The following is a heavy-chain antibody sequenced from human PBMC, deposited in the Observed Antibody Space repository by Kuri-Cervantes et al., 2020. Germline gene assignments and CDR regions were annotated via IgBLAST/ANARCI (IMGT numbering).Heavy chain of an antibody. CDR3: ARDWNCGGDCFGFYYFDY. V-gene: IGHV1-46*01. CDR1: GYTFTDNY. D-gene: IGHD2-21*02. CDR2: INPSGGST. Sequence: ASVKVSCKASGYTFTDNYMHWVRQAPGQGLEWMGIINPSGGSTSYAQKFQGRVTMTRDTSTSTVYMELSSLRSEDTAVYYCARDWNCGGDCFGFYYFDYWGQGTLVTVSS. J-gene: IGHJ4*02.